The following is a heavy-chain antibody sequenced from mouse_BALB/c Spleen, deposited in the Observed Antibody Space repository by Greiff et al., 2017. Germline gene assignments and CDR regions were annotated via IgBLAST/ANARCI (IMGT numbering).Heavy chain of an antibody. CDR1: GFTFSDYY. Sequence: EVKVEESGGGLVKPGGSLKLSCAASGFTFSDYYMYWVRQTPEKRLEWVATISDGGSYTYYPDSVKGRFTISRDNAKNNLYLQMSSLKSEDTAMYYCARGDKEVAWFAYWGQGTLVTVSA. CDR2: ISDGGSYT. CDR3: ARGDKEVAWFAY. J-gene: IGHJ3*01. V-gene: IGHV5-4*02.